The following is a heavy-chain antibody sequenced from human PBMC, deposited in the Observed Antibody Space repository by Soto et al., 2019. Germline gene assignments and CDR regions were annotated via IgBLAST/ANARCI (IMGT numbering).Heavy chain of an antibody. CDR1: GFTFSGYA. J-gene: IGHJ6*03. V-gene: IGHV3-23*01. Sequence: EVQLLESGGGLVQPGGSLRLSCAASGFTFSGYAMSWVRQAPGKGLEWVSTISGSGDFTHYADSVKGRFTISRDNPTDALYLHLDSLSADAAAVYYCAQAESRYFDWLLSTADYYHMDVWGKGTTVPVSS. CDR2: ISGSGDFT. D-gene: IGHD3-9*01. CDR3: AQAESRYFDWLLSTADYYHMDV.